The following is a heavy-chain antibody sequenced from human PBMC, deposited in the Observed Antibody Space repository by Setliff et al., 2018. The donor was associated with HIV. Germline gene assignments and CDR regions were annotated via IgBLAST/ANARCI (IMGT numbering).Heavy chain of an antibody. J-gene: IGHJ4*02. CDR1: GGSFNDYY. Sequence: SETLSLTCAVYGGSFNDYYWTWIRQPPGRGLGWIGEIDHRGSTKYHASLKSRVTLSIDTSKNQISLKLSSVTAADTAVYYCAGGLNYYGSGSYLPLGYWGQGTLVTVSS. CDR2: IDHRGST. CDR3: AGGLNYYGSGSYLPLGY. D-gene: IGHD3-10*01. V-gene: IGHV4-34*01.